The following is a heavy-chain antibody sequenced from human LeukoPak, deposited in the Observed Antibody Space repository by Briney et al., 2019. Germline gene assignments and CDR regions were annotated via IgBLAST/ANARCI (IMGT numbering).Heavy chain of an antibody. CDR2: INPSGGST. CDR3: ARDLAPYHQTKNWFDP. CDR1: GYTFTSYY. J-gene: IGHJ5*02. D-gene: IGHD1-1*01. Sequence: ASVKVSCKASGYTFTSYYMHWVRQAPGQGLEWMGIINPSGGSTSYAQKFQGKVTMTRDTSTSTVYMELSSLRSEDTAVYYCARDLAPYHQTKNWFDPWGQGTLVTVSS. V-gene: IGHV1-46*01.